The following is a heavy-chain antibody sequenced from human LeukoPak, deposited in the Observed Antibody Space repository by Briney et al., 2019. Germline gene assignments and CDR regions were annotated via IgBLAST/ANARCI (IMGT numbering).Heavy chain of an antibody. J-gene: IGHJ3*01. V-gene: IGHV1-2*02. CDR1: GYTFTGYY. Sequence: AASVKVSCKASGYTFTGYYMHWVRQAPGQGLEWMGWINPNSGGTNYAQKFQGRVTMTRDTSISTAYMELSRLRSDDTAVYYCARALKGRGTAPYFDWGQGTMVTVSS. CDR2: INPNSGGT. CDR3: ARALKGRGTAPYFD. D-gene: IGHD5-18*01.